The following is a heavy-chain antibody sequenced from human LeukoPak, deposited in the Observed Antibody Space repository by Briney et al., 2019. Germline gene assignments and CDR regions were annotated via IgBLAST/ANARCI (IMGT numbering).Heavy chain of an antibody. CDR1: GFTFSSYA. CDR2: ISGSGGST. J-gene: IGHJ5*02. V-gene: IGHV3-23*01. D-gene: IGHD5-18*01. CDR3: AKDQQLWSYNWFDP. Sequence: PGGSLRLSCAASGFTFSSYAMSWVRQAPGKGLERVSAISGSGGSTYYADSVKGRFTISRDNSKNTLYLQMNSLRAEDTAVYYCAKDQQLWSYNWFDPWGQGTLVTVSS.